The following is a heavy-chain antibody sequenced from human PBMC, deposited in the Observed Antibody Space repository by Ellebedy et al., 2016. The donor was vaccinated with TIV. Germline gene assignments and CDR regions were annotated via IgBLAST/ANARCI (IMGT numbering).Heavy chain of an antibody. V-gene: IGHV1-18*01. CDR2: IRGDTGET. D-gene: IGHD3/OR15-3a*01. CDR3: ARDGTGTFYYGLDV. J-gene: IGHJ6*02. CDR1: DFTFKSYG. Sequence: ASVKVSXKASDFTFKSYGLSWLRQPPGQAPEWVGRIRGDTGETRYAQKFRDRVTLTTDASTTTAYMQLRGLKSDDTAVFYCARDGTGTFYYGLDVWGQGTTVTVSS.